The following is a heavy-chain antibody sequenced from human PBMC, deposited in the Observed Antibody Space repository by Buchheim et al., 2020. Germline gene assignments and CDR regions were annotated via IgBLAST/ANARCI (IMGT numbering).Heavy chain of an antibody. CDR3: AKLGSYYPGGGGVISDY. CDR2: ISGSGGST. Sequence: EVQLLESGGGLVQPGGSLRLSCAASGFTFSSYAMSWVRQAPGKGLEWVSAISGSGGSTYYADSVKGRFTISRDNSKNKLYLQMSSLGAEDTAVYYCAKLGSYYPGGGGVISDYWGQGTL. J-gene: IGHJ4*02. D-gene: IGHD1-26*01. V-gene: IGHV3-23*01. CDR1: GFTFSSYA.